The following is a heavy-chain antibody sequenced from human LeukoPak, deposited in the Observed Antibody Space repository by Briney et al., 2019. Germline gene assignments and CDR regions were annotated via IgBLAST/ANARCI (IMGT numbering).Heavy chain of an antibody. J-gene: IGHJ4*02. CDR2: INHSGRT. V-gene: IGHV4-34*01. CDR1: GGSFSGYY. CDR3: ARGIAAAFYFDY. D-gene: IGHD6-13*01. Sequence: SETLSLTCAVYGGSFSGYYWSWIRQPPGKGLEWIREINHSGRTHHNPSHKRRVTISVDTPKNQFSLKLSSVTAADTAVYYCARGIAAAFYFDYWGQGTLVTVSS.